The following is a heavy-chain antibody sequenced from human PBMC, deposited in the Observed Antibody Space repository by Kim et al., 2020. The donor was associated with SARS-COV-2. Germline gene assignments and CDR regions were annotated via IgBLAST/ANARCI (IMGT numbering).Heavy chain of an antibody. CDR3: ARDRYGGVDY. CDR2: IYTSGST. J-gene: IGHJ4*02. CDR1: GGSISSGSYY. V-gene: IGHV4-61*02. D-gene: IGHD2-21*01. Sequence: SETLSLTCTVSGGSISSGSYYWSWIRQPAGKGLEWIGRIYTSGSTNYNPSLKSRVTISVDTSKNQFSLKLSSVPAADTAVYYCARDRYGGVDYWGQGTLVTVSS.